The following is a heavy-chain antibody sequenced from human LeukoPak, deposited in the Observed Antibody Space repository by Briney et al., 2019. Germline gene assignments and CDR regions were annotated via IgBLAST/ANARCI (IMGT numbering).Heavy chain of an antibody. V-gene: IGHV3-66*01. J-gene: IGHJ3*02. CDR3: ARESYSSRSRHYAFDI. D-gene: IGHD6-13*01. CDR2: IYSGGST. CDR1: GFTVSSNY. Sequence: GGSLRLSCAASGFTVSSNYVSWVRQAPGKGLEWVSVIYSGGSTYYADSVKGRFTISRDNSKNTLYLQMNSLRAEDTAVYYCARESYSSRSRHYAFDIWGQGTMVTVSS.